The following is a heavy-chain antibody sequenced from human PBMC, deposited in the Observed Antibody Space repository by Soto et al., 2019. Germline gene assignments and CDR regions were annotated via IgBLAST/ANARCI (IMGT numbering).Heavy chain of an antibody. CDR2: ISAYNGNT. CDR1: GYTFTSYG. V-gene: IGHV1-18*01. J-gene: IGHJ5*02. Sequence: QVQLVQSGAAVKKPGASVKVSCKASGYTFTSYGISWVRQAPGQGLEWMGWISAYNGNTNYAQKLQGRVTMTTDTSTSTAYMELRSLRSDDTAVYYCAFGPLIAVADNWFDPWGQGTLVTVSS. D-gene: IGHD6-19*01. CDR3: AFGPLIAVADNWFDP.